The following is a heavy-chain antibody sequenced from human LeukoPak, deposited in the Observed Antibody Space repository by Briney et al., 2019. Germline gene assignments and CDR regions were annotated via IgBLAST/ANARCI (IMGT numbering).Heavy chain of an antibody. D-gene: IGHD4-23*01. CDR1: GYSISSGYY. CDR3: ARHRQSTVVNGEFGY. Sequence: PSETLSLTCTVSGYSISSGYYWGWIRQAPGKGLEWIGSSYSSGSTYYNQSLKSRVTISVDTSKNQFYLRLSSGTAADTAVYYCARHRQSTVVNGEFGYWGQGTLVTVAS. V-gene: IGHV4-38-2*02. CDR2: SYSSGST. J-gene: IGHJ4*01.